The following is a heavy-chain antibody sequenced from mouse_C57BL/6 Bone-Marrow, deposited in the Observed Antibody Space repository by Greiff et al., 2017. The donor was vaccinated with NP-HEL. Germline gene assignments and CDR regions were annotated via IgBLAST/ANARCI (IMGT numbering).Heavy chain of an antibody. D-gene: IGHD3-3*01. V-gene: IGHV1-81*01. J-gene: IGHJ3*01. Sequence: QVHLKQSGAELARPGASVKLSCKASGYTFTSYGISWVKQRTGPGLEWIGEIYPRSGNTYYNEKFKGKATLTADTSSSTAYMELRSLTSEDSAVYFCARWGGTIAYWGQGTLVTVSA. CDR3: ARWGGTIAY. CDR1: GYTFTSYG. CDR2: IYPRSGNT.